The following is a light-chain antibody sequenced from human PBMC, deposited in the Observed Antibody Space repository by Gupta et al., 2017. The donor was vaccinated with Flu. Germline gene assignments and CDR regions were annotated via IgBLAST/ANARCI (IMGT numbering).Light chain of an antibody. Sequence: SFVLTQPPSMSVAPGQTARITCGGNNIGSKSVHWYQQKPGRAPVLVVFYDSDRPSGIPERFSCANSGNTATLTISRVEAGDEADDYCQLWDGSSDQHVVFGGGTKLTVL. CDR1: NIGSKS. CDR2: YDS. V-gene: IGLV3-21*02. J-gene: IGLJ2*01. CDR3: QLWDGSSDQHVV.